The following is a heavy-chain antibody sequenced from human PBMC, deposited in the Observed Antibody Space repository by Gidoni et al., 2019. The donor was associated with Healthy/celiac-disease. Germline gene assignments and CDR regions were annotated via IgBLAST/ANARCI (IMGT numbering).Heavy chain of an antibody. CDR1: GGSISSYY. V-gene: IGHV4-59*01. Sequence: QVQLQESGPGLVKPSETLSLTCTVPGGSISSYYWSWIRQPPGKGLEWIGYIYYSGSTNYNPSLKSRVTISVDTSKNQFSLKLSSVTAADTAVYYCARGWPAYYDSSGYYYVAAFDIWGQGTMVTVSS. J-gene: IGHJ3*02. CDR3: ARGWPAYYDSSGYYYVAAFDI. D-gene: IGHD3-22*01. CDR2: IYYSGST.